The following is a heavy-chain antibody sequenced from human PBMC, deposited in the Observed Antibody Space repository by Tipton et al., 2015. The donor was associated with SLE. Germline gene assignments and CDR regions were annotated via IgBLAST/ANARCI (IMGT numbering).Heavy chain of an antibody. CDR2: IYYSGST. V-gene: IGHV4-31*11. CDR1: GGSFSGYY. D-gene: IGHD6-13*01. Sequence: TLSLTCAVYGGSFSGYYWSWIRQHPGKGLEWIGYIYYSGSTYYNPSLKSRATISVDTSKNQFSLKLSSVTAADTAVYYCARGRSYSSSWYFDYWGQGTLVTVSS. CDR3: ARGRSYSSSWYFDY. J-gene: IGHJ4*02.